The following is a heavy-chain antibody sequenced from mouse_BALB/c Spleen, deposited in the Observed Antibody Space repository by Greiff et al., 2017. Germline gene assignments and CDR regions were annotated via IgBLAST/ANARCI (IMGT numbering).Heavy chain of an antibody. CDR3: ARERNYDAMDY. CDR2: INPGSGGT. J-gene: IGHJ4*01. V-gene: IGHV1-54*01. Sequence: QVQLKESGAELVRPGTSVKVSCKASGYAFTNYLIEWVKQRPGQGLEWIGVINPGSGGTNYNEKFKGKATLTSDKSSSTDYMQLSSLTSDDSAVYFCARERNYDAMDYWGEGTTVTVAA. CDR1: GYAFTNYL.